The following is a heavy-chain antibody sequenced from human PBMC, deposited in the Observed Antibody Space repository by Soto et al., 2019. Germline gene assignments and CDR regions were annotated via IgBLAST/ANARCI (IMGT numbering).Heavy chain of an antibody. CDR1: GYTFTSYA. V-gene: IGHV1-3*01. CDR3: AKSSSSIWFDP. CDR2: INAGNGNT. D-gene: IGHD6-6*01. Sequence: QVQLVQSGAEVKKPGASVKVSCKASGYTFTSYAMHWVRQAPGQRLEWMGWINAGNGNTKYSQKSQGRVTITRDTSASTAYMELSSLRSEDTAVYYCAKSSSSIWFDPWGQGTLVTVSS. J-gene: IGHJ5*02.